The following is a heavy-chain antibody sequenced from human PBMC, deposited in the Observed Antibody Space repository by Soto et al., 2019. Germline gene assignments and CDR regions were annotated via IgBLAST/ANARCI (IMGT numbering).Heavy chain of an antibody. CDR2: ISGSGGST. Sequence: WGSLRLSCAACGFTFSSSAMGWVRQDPGKGLEWVSAISGSGGSTYYADSVKGRFTISRDNSKNTLYLQMNSLRAEDTAVYYCAKDTGVTPITSYRAAFDIWGQGTMVTVSS. CDR1: GFTFSSSA. V-gene: IGHV3-23*01. CDR3: AKDTGVTPITSYRAAFDI. D-gene: IGHD2-21*02. J-gene: IGHJ3*02.